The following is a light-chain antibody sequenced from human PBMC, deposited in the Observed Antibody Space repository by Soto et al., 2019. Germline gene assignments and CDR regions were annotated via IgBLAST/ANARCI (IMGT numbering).Light chain of an antibody. V-gene: IGKV2-30*01. Sequence: DVVLTQSPLSLPVSLGQPASISCRSSLSLLSGDGNTYLNWYQQRPGQSPRRLLYKVSNRESGVPDRFSASGSGTHFTLKISRVEAEDVGVDYCMQGSTWPLTFDGVTKVEI. CDR3: MQGSTWPLT. CDR1: LSLLSGDGNTY. CDR2: KVS. J-gene: IGKJ4*01.